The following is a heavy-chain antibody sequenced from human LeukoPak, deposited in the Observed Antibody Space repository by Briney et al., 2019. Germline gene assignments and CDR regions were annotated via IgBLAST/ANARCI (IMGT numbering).Heavy chain of an antibody. J-gene: IGHJ4*02. D-gene: IGHD4-17*01. Sequence: SQTLSLTCAISGDSVSSNSAAWNWLRQSPSRGLEWLGRTYYRSRWYNDYAVSVKSRITINPDTSKNQFSLQLISVTPEDTAVYYCLRGVESYYFDYWGQGTLVTVSS. CDR3: LRGVESYYFDY. CDR1: GDSVSSNSAA. CDR2: TYYRSRWYN. V-gene: IGHV6-1*01.